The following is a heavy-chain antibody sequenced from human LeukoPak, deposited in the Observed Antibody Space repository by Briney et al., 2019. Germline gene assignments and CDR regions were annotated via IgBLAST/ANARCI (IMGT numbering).Heavy chain of an antibody. D-gene: IGHD3-3*01. V-gene: IGHV4-39*07. CDR3: AGDFWSA. CDR2: IYYSGST. J-gene: IGHJ5*02. Sequence: SETLSLTCTVSGGSISSSSYYWGWLRQPPGKGLEWIGSIYYSGSTYYNPSLKSRVTISVDTSKNQFSLKLSSVTAADTAVYYCAGDFWSAWGQGTLVTVSS. CDR1: GGSISSSSYY.